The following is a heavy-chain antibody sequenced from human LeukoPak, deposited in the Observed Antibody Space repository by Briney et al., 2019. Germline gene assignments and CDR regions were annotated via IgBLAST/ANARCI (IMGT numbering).Heavy chain of an antibody. CDR1: GFTFSSYS. D-gene: IGHD1-26*01. J-gene: IGHJ4*02. Sequence: GGSLRLSCAASGFTFSSYSMHWVRQAPGKGLEWVALISYDGSDTYYADSVKGRFTISRDNSKNTLFLQMISLRPDDTAVYYCAKSHANSGTYHSFFDYWGQGTLVTVSS. CDR2: ISYDGSDT. V-gene: IGHV3-30*18. CDR3: AKSHANSGTYHSFFDY.